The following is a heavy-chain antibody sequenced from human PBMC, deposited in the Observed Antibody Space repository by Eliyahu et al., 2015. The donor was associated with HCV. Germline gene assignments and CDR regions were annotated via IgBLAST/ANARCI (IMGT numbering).Heavy chain of an antibody. CDR1: GFTFSAYT. Sequence: EVQLVESGGGLVKPGGSQRLSCAVSGFTFSAYTINWVRQAPGKGLEWVSSISSTSSYIYYADSVKGRFTISRDNAQDSLYLQMNSLKAEDTAVYYCARTRASYNWNAFD. CDR3: ARTRASYNWNAFD. J-gene: IGHJ4*01. V-gene: IGHV3-21*01. D-gene: IGHD1-20*01. CDR2: ISSTSSYI.